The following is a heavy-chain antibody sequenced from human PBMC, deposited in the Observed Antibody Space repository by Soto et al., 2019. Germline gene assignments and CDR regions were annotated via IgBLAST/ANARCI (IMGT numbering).Heavy chain of an antibody. CDR1: RGSFSGFY. J-gene: IGHJ5*02. Sequence: SETLSLTCGVYRGSFSGFYWTWVRQTPGKGLEWIGEINHSGSTNYNPSLKNRVTISVDRSTNYFSLKLSSVTAADTAVYYCARGRSTPVVPAAPNWFDPWGQGTLVIVSS. CDR3: ARGRSTPVVPAAPNWFDP. CDR2: INHSGST. V-gene: IGHV4-34*01. D-gene: IGHD2-2*01.